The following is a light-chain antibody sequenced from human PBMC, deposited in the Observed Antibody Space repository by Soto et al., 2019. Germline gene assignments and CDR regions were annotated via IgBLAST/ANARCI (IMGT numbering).Light chain of an antibody. CDR3: QLYNIYSRT. V-gene: IGKV1-5*01. J-gene: IGKJ1*01. CDR2: DAS. Sequence: DIQMTQSPSTLSASVEDRVTITCRASQSISSWLAWYQQKPGKAPKLLIYDASSLESGVPSRFSGSGSGTEFTLTISSLQPDDFATYYCQLYNIYSRTFGQGTKVDI. CDR1: QSISSW.